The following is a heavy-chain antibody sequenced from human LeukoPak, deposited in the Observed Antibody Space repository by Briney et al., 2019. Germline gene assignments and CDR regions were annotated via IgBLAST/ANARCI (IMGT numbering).Heavy chain of an antibody. CDR3: AKKLARDSPGRIAVSGSFDY. Sequence: PGGSLRLSCAASGFTFSSYAMSWVRQAPGKGLEWVSAISGSGGTTYYADSVKGRFTISRDNSKNTLYLQMNSLRAEDTTVYYCAKKLARDSPGRIAVSGSFDYWGQGALVTVSS. CDR2: ISGSGGTT. J-gene: IGHJ4*02. D-gene: IGHD6-19*01. V-gene: IGHV3-23*01. CDR1: GFTFSSYA.